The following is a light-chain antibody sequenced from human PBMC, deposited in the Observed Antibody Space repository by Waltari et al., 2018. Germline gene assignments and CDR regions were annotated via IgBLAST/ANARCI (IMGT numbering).Light chain of an antibody. CDR1: SSDVGGYNY. J-gene: IGLJ1*01. V-gene: IGLV2-14*01. Sequence: QSALTQPVSVSGSPGQSITISCTGTSSDVGGYNYVSWYQQHPGKAPKLIIYEVSNRPSGVSSRFSGSKSGNTASLTISGLQAEDEADYFCGSYTLINTIVVFGTGTKVTVL. CDR3: GSYTLINTIVV. CDR2: EVS.